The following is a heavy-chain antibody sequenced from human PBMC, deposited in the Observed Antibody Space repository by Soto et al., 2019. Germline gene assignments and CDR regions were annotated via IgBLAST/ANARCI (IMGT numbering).Heavy chain of an antibody. CDR2: TNSDGTDS. V-gene: IGHV3-43D*04. J-gene: IGHJ4*02. Sequence: VGSLSLSCAAAGFDFEDYAMHWVRQVPGKGLEWVSLTNSDGTDSYYVDSVKGRFTISRDNAKTTLYLQMDRLRPEDTALYFCAKSLYYYGSSPLDHCGQRTLVTVSS. CDR1: GFDFEDYA. D-gene: IGHD3-22*01. CDR3: AKSLYYYGSSPLDH.